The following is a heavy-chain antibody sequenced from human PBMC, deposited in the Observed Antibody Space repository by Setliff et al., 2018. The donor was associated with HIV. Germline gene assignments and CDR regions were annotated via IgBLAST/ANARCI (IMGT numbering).Heavy chain of an antibody. Sequence: GGSLRLSCAASGFTFSSYSMNWVRQVPGKGLEWVSYISSSSSSIHYADSVKGRFTVSRDNAMNSLYLQMNSLRAEDTAVYYCARDEDGYNHFDFWGQGTLVTVSS. V-gene: IGHV3-48*01. CDR3: ARDEDGYNHFDF. CDR1: GFTFSSYS. D-gene: IGHD5-12*01. CDR2: ISSSSSSI. J-gene: IGHJ4*02.